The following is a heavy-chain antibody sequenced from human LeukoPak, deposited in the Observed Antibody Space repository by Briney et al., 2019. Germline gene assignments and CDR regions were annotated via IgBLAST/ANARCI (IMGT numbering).Heavy chain of an antibody. Sequence: PGGSLRLSCAASGFIFSPYWVTWVRQAPGVGLGLVANMKEDGGEKFYVDSVRGRFTISRDNAKNSVYLQMNSLRVEDTGVYYCARVRTEWYIDLWGRGTLVTVST. J-gene: IGHJ2*01. CDR1: GFIFSPYW. CDR3: ARVRTEWYIDL. D-gene: IGHD2-8*02. CDR2: MKEDGGEK. V-gene: IGHV3-7*01.